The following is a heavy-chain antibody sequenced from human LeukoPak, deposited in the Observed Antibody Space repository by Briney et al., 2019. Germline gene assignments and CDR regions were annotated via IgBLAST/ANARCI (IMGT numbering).Heavy chain of an antibody. CDR2: IYTSGST. D-gene: IGHD7-27*01. CDR3: ARGPWGGPDY. Sequence: HPSETLSLTCTVSGGSISSGTYYWNWIRQPAGKGLEWIGRIYTSGSTNYNPSLKSRVTISVDTSKNQFSLKLSSVTAADTAVYYCARGPWGGPDYWGQGTLVTVSS. CDR1: GGSISSGTYY. J-gene: IGHJ4*02. V-gene: IGHV4-61*02.